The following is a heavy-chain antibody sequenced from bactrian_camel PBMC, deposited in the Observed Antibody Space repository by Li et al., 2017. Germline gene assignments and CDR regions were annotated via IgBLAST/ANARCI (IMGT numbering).Heavy chain of an antibody. D-gene: IGHD4*01. CDR2: IGMGPVLDSV. J-gene: IGHJ4*01. V-gene: IGHV3S1*01. Sequence: HVQLVESGGGSVQAGGSLTLSCTASAIPHSMFCMAWFRQRPGKGREGVASIGMGPVLDSVYYDDSVTGRFTISRDNAKNTVSLQMNSLNSEDTAMYYCAAAHCAGTHCTCSLELYDYVDWGQQGTQVTVS. CDR1: AIPHSMFC.